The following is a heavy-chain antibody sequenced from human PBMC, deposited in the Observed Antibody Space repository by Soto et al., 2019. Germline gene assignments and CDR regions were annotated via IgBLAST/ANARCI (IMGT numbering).Heavy chain of an antibody. CDR2: ISAYNGNT. D-gene: IGHD2-2*01. V-gene: IGHV1-18*01. Sequence: GASVKVPCKASGYTFTSYGISWVRQAPGQGLEWMGWISAYNGNTNYAQKLQGRVTMTTDTSTSTAYMELRSLRSDDTAVYYCARKKLVVPAAMGGDYYYYMDVWGKGTTVTVSS. CDR3: ARKKLVVPAAMGGDYYYYMDV. CDR1: GYTFTSYG. J-gene: IGHJ6*03.